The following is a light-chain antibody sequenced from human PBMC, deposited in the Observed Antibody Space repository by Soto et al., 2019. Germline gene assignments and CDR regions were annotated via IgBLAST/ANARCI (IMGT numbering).Light chain of an antibody. J-gene: IGKJ4*01. Sequence: DIQVTQSPSSLSASVGDIVTISCRASQSIATYLNWYQQKPGKAPSLLIYAASTLQSGVPSRFSGSGSGTEFTLTISSLQPEDFATYYCQQLNSYPHTFGGGTKVDIK. V-gene: IGKV1-9*01. CDR3: QQLNSYPHT. CDR2: AAS. CDR1: QSIATY.